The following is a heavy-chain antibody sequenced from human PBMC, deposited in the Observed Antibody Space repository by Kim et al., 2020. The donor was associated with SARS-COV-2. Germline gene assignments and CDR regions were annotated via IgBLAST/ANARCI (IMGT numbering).Heavy chain of an antibody. CDR2: INHSGST. J-gene: IGHJ4*02. V-gene: IGHV4-34*01. Sequence: SETLSLTCAVYGGSFSGYYWRWIRQTPGKGLEWVGEINHSGSTNYNPYLKRRVTISVDTSKNQFSLKLSSVTAADTAVYYCARAFRWLVSSPFDYWGQGTLVTVSS. CDR1: GGSFSGYY. CDR3: ARAFRWLVSSPFDY. D-gene: IGHD6-19*01.